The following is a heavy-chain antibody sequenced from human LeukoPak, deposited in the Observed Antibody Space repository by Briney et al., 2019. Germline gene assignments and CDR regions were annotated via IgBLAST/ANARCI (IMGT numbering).Heavy chain of an antibody. CDR1: GFTFSSYA. CDR3: AKDRISGGSGTYFYPDY. V-gene: IGHV3-23*01. Sequence: PGGSLRLSCAVSGFTFSSYAMGWVRQAPGKGLEWVSAISGSAGTTYYADSVKGRFTISRDNSKNTLYLQMNSLRAEDTAVYCCAKDRISGGSGTYFYPDYWGQGTLVTVSS. J-gene: IGHJ4*02. CDR2: ISGSAGTT. D-gene: IGHD3-10*01.